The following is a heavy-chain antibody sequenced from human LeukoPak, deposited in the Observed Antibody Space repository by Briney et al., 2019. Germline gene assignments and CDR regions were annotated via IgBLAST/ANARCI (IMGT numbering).Heavy chain of an antibody. CDR3: IGGSLSDY. CDR1: GFTFSGSP. J-gene: IGHJ4*02. V-gene: IGHV3-73*01. D-gene: IGHD1-26*01. CDR2: IGFKPNNYAT. Sequence: PGGSLKLSCAVSGFTFSGSPMHWVRQASGKGLEWVGRIGFKPNNYATAYAASVKGRFTISRDDSKNTAYLQMNSLTTEDTAVYYCIGGSLSDYWGQGTLVTVSS.